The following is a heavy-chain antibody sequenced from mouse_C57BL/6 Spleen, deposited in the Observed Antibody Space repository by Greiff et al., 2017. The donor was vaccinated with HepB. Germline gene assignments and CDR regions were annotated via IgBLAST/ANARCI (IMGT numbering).Heavy chain of an antibody. V-gene: IGHV1-82*01. CDR2: IYPGDGDT. Sequence: QVQLQQSGPELVKPGATVKISCKVSGYAFSSSWMNWVKQRPGKGLEWIGRIYPGDGDTNYNGKFTGKATLTADKSSSTTYKQLSSLTSEDSAVYFYARSTARGYFDVWGTGTTVTVSS. J-gene: IGHJ1*03. CDR1: GYAFSSSW. D-gene: IGHD1-2*01. CDR3: ARSTARGYFDV.